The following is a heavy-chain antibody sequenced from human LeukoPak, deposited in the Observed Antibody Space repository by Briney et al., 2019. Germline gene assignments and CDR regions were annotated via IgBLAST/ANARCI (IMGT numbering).Heavy chain of an antibody. J-gene: IGHJ5*02. CDR3: ARGLGYCSSTSCTQDWFDP. Sequence: PSETLSLTCTVSGGSISSGGYYWSWIRQHPGKGLEWIGYIYYSGSTYYNPSLKSRVTISVDTSKNQFSLKLSSVTAADTAVYYCARGLGYCSSTSCTQDWFDPWGQGTLVTVSS. CDR1: GGSISSGGYY. CDR2: IYYSGST. D-gene: IGHD2-2*01. V-gene: IGHV4-31*03.